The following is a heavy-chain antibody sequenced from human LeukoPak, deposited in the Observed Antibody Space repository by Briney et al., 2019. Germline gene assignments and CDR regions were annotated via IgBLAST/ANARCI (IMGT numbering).Heavy chain of an antibody. Sequence: GGSLSLSCAASGFTLSPYVIHWVRQAPGKGLEWAALISYDGSSKYYADSVKGRFTISRDNSKNTVYLQMNSLRAEDTAVYYCAKLTTSKKYDSGMEVWGQGTTVTVSS. D-gene: IGHD1-14*01. CDR2: ISYDGSSK. CDR3: AKLTTSKKYDSGMEV. V-gene: IGHV3-30*18. CDR1: GFTLSPYV. J-gene: IGHJ6*02.